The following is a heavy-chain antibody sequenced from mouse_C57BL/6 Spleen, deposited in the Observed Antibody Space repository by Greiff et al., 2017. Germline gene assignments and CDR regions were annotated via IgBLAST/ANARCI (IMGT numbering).Heavy chain of an antibody. V-gene: IGHV1-69*01. J-gene: IGHJ1*03. CDR2: IDPSDSYT. CDR3: AREGGLRPWYFDV. CDR1: GYTFTSYW. D-gene: IGHD3-2*02. Sequence: QVQLQQSGAELVMPGASVKLSCKASGYTFTSYWMHWVKQRPGQGLEWIGEIDPSDSYTNYHQKFKGKSTLTVAKSSSTAYMQLSSLTSEDSAVYYGAREGGLRPWYFDVWGTGTTVTVSS.